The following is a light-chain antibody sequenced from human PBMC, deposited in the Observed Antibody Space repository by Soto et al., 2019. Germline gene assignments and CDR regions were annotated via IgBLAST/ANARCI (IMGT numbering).Light chain of an antibody. V-gene: IGKV3-20*01. Sequence: LVSTQSPGTPPLSPGVRTTLSCRASQSISSSYSPRFQQTPGQPPSPLIYGASSSATGIPDAFSGGGSGPDLTLTSSRLEPGDFSVYYCHHYGGSPTIGGWTK. CDR1: QSISSSY. CDR2: GAS. CDR3: HHYGGSPT. J-gene: IGKJ4*01.